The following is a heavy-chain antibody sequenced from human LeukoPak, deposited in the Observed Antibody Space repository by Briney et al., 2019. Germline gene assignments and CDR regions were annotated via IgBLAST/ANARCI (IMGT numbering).Heavy chain of an antibody. CDR3: ARRAGAYSHPYDY. CDR2: IYNGGTT. CDR1: GFTVSSNY. Sequence: GGSLRLSCAASGFTVSSNYMSWVRQAPGKGLEWVSVIYNGGTTYYADSVKGRFTISRDNSKNTLYLQMNSLRAEDTAVYYCARRAGAYSHPYDYWGQGTLVTVSS. J-gene: IGHJ4*02. D-gene: IGHD4/OR15-4a*01. V-gene: IGHV3-53*01.